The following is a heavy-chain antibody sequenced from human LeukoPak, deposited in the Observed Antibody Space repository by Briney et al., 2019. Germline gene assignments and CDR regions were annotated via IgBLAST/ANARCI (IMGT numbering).Heavy chain of an antibody. CDR2: ISAYNGNT. CDR1: CCTFTSYG. Sequence: ASVRVSCKASCCTFTSYGISWVRQAPGQGLEWMGWISAYNGNTNYAQKLQGRVTMTTDTSASTAYMELRSLRSDDTAVYYCARVELLSGLGYYYGSGSYYNSNWFDPWGQGTLVTV. J-gene: IGHJ5*02. V-gene: IGHV1-18*01. D-gene: IGHD3-10*01. CDR3: ARVELLSGLGYYYGSGSYYNSNWFDP.